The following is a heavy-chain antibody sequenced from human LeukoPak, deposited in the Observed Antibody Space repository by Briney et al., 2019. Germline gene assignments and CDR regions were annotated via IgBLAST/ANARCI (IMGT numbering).Heavy chain of an antibody. CDR1: SYSISSGYY. CDR3: ARGSQSLGWFDN. D-gene: IGHD6-19*01. Sequence: PSETLSLTCTVSSYSISSGYYWGWIRQPQGKGLEWIGSIYHSGSTYYNPSLRGRVTISVDTSKNQFSLKVTSVTAADTAVIYCARGSQSLGWFDNWGQGTLVTVSS. J-gene: IGHJ4*02. V-gene: IGHV4-38-2*02. CDR2: IYHSGST.